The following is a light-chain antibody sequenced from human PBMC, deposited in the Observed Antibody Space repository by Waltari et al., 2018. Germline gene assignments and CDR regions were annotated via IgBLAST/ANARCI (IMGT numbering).Light chain of an antibody. CDR3: QHYNNYPVA. Sequence: DIQMTQSPSTLSASVGDRVSITCRASQSISIWLAWYQQKSGRAPKLLISKSSSLEYGVPSRFIGSGSGTEFTLTITNLQPDDFATYYCQHYNNYPVAFGPGTKLEIK. J-gene: IGKJ2*01. V-gene: IGKV1-5*03. CDR2: KSS. CDR1: QSISIW.